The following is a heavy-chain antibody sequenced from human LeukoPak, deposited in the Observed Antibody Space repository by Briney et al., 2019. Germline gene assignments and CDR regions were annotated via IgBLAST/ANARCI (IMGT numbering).Heavy chain of an antibody. CDR1: GFTFSSYA. CDR3: ARDDVLRYFDWLLYPSPYYYGIDV. Sequence: GGSLRRSCAASGFTFSSYAMHWVRQAPGKGLEWVAVISYDGSNKYYADSVKGRFTISRDNSKNTLYLQMNSLRAEDTAVYYCARDDVLRYFDWLLYPSPYYYGIDVWGQGTTVTVSS. D-gene: IGHD3-9*01. J-gene: IGHJ6*02. V-gene: IGHV3-30-3*01. CDR2: ISYDGSNK.